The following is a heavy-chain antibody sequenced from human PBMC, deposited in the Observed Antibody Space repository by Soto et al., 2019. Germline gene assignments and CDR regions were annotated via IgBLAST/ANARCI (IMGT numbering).Heavy chain of an antibody. V-gene: IGHV4-61*01. CDR2: IFYSGST. D-gene: IGHD3-22*01. CDR3: ARDRYYDSTGNSIDV. Sequence: SETLSLTCTVSGGSVSSSSYYWSWIRQPPGKGLEWIGYIFYSGSTNYNPSLKSRVTISLDPSKNQFSLRLSSVTAADTAVYYCARDRYYDSTGNSIDVWGQGTMVTV. CDR1: GGSVSSSSYY. J-gene: IGHJ3*01.